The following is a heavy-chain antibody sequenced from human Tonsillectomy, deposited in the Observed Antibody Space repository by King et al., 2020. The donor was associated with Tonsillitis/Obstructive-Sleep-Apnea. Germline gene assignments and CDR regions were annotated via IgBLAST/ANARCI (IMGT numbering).Heavy chain of an antibody. V-gene: IGHV4-34*01. CDR3: AMGEVGATTIYYYYALDV. CDR2: INHSGST. D-gene: IGHD1-26*01. CDR1: GGSFSGYY. J-gene: IGHJ6*02. Sequence: VQLQQWGAGLLKPSETLSLTCAVYGGSFSGYYWSWIRQPPGKGLEWIGEINHSGSTNYSPSLKSRVTISIDTSKNQFSRKLSSVTAADTAVYYCAMGEVGATTIYYYYALDVWGQGTTVTVSS.